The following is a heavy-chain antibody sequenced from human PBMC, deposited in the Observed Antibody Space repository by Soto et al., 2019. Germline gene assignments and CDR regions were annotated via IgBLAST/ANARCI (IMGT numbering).Heavy chain of an antibody. J-gene: IGHJ4*02. Sequence: LSLTCTVSGGSISSSSYYWGWIRQPPVNGLEWIGSIYYSGSTYYNPSLKSRVTISVDTSKNQFSMKLSSVTAADTAVYYCARQGSGTTLDFDYWGQGTLVTASS. D-gene: IGHD1-7*01. CDR3: ARQGSGTTLDFDY. CDR1: GGSISSSSYY. V-gene: IGHV4-39*01. CDR2: IYYSGST.